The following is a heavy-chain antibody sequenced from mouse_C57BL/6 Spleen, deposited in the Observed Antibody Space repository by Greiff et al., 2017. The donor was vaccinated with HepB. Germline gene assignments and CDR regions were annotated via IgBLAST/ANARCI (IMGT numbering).Heavy chain of an antibody. J-gene: IGHJ2*01. Sequence: EVKLMESGGGLVQPKGSLKLSCAASGFSFNTYAMNWVRQAPGKGLEWVARIRSKSNNYATYYADSVKDRFTISRDDSESMLYLQMNNLKTEDTAMYYCVRGTPYYFDYWGQGTTLTVSS. CDR1: GFSFNTYA. CDR3: VRGTPYYFDY. D-gene: IGHD2-14*01. CDR2: IRSKSNNYAT. V-gene: IGHV10-1*01.